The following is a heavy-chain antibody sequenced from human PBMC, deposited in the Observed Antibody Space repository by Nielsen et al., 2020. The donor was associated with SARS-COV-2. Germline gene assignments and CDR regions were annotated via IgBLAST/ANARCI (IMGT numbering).Heavy chain of an antibody. Sequence: WVRQAPGQGLEWMGWMNPNSGNTGYAQKFQGRVTMTTDTSTSTAYMELRSLRSDDTAVYYCARHYYYDSSGYYSHILGYYYGMDVWGQGTTVTVSS. CDR2: MNPNSGNT. CDR3: ARHYYYDSSGYYSHILGYYYGMDV. V-gene: IGHV1-18*01. D-gene: IGHD3-22*01. J-gene: IGHJ6*02.